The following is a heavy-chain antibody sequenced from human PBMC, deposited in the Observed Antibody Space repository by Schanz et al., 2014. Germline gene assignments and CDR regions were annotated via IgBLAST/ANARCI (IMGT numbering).Heavy chain of an antibody. Sequence: QVQLVQSGAEVKKPGASVRVSCKASGYTFTTYAMSWVRQAPGQGLEWMGWISAYNGNTKYPQKLQGRVTMTTDTSTSTAYMELRSLRSDDTAVYYCARDRRFFDRDDLYYFDSWGQGTLVTVSS. J-gene: IGHJ4*02. CDR3: ARDRRFFDRDDLYYFDS. CDR2: ISAYNGNT. V-gene: IGHV1-18*01. D-gene: IGHD3-3*01. CDR1: GYTFTTYA.